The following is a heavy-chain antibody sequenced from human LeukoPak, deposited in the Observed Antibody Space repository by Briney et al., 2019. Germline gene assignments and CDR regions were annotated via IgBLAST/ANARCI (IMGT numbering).Heavy chain of an antibody. Sequence: GGSLRLSCAASGFTFSSFWMSWVRQAPGKGLEWVSSIDSSGGYMFYADSVKGRFIISRDNAKDSLYLQMNSLRVEDTAVYYCLRGDRRDYWGQGTLVTVSS. CDR1: GFTFSSFW. V-gene: IGHV3-21*06. CDR2: IDSSGGYM. J-gene: IGHJ4*02. CDR3: LRGDRRDY.